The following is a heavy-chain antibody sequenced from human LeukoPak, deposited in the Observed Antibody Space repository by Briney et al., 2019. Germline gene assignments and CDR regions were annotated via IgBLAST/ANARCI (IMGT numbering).Heavy chain of an antibody. V-gene: IGHV4-59*01. D-gene: IGHD3-10*01. CDR1: GGSISSYY. Sequence: SETLSLTCTVSGGSISSYYWSWIRQPPGKGLEWVGYIYYSGSTNYNPSLKGRVTISVDTSKNQFSLKLSSVTAADTAVYYCARAPSNYGSGSYYTDWFDPWGQGTLVTVSS. CDR2: IYYSGST. J-gene: IGHJ5*02. CDR3: ARAPSNYGSGSYYTDWFDP.